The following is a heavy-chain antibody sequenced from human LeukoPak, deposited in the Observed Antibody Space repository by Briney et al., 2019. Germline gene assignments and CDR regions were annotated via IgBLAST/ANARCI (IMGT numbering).Heavy chain of an antibody. D-gene: IGHD3-3*01. CDR2: IYYSGST. CDR1: GGSISSGGYY. J-gene: IGHJ6*02. CDR3: ARENPVWSGLYYYYGMDA. V-gene: IGHV4-31*03. Sequence: SETLSLTCTVSGGSISSGGYYWSWIRQHPGKGLEWIGYIYYSGSTYYNPSLKSRVTISVDTSKNQFSLKLSSVTAADTAVYYCARENPVWSGLYYYYGMDAWGQGTTVTVSS.